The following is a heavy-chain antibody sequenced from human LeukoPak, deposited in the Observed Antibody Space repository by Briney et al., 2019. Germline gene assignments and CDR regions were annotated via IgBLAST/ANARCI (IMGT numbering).Heavy chain of an antibody. CDR1: GFTFSNYA. V-gene: IGHV3-23*01. J-gene: IGHJ3*02. D-gene: IGHD3-22*01. Sequence: GGSLRLSCAASGFTFSNYAMSWVRQAPGKGLEWVSTISRGTATTYYADSVKGRFIISRDNSKNTLYLQMNSLRAEDTAVYYCAKGYYDSSGYTYGFDIWGQGTMVTVSS. CDR2: ISRGTATT. CDR3: AKGYYDSSGYTYGFDI.